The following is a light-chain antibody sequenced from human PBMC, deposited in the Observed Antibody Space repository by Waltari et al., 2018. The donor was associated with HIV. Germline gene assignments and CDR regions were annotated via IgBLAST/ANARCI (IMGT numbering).Light chain of an antibody. CDR2: EVS. V-gene: IGLV2-8*01. CDR3: SSYAGSNNWV. Sequence: QSALTQPPSASGSPGQSVTLSCTETRSEVGGYNYVSCYQQHPGKAPKRMIYEVSKRPSGVPDRFSGSKSGNTASLTVSGLQAEDEADYYGSSYAGSNNWVFGGGTKLIVL. J-gene: IGLJ3*02. CDR1: RSEVGGYNY.